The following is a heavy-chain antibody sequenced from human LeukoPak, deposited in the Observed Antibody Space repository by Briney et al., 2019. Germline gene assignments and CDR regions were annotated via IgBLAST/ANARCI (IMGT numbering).Heavy chain of an antibody. V-gene: IGHV1-2*02. CDR2: INPNSGGT. D-gene: IGHD3-10*01. CDR3: AREVNTMVRGVIGGYFDY. CDR1: GYTFTGYY. Sequence: GASVKVSCKASGYTFTGYYMHWVRQAPGQGLEWMGWINPNSGGTNYAQKFQGRVTMTRDTSISTAYMERSRLRSDDTAVYYCAREVNTMVRGVIGGYFDYWGQGTLVTVSS. J-gene: IGHJ4*02.